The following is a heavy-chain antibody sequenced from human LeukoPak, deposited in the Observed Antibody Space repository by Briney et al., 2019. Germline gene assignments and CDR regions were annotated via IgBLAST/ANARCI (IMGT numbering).Heavy chain of an antibody. CDR3: ARVDYDSSGYWYDY. CDR2: INSDGSST. D-gene: IGHD3-22*01. Sequence: PGGSLRLSCAASGFTFSSYWMHWVRQAPGKGLVWVSRINSDGSSTSYADSVKGRFTISRDNAKNTLYLQMNSLRAEDTAVYYCARVDYDSSGYWYDYWGQGTLVTVSS. V-gene: IGHV3-74*01. J-gene: IGHJ4*02. CDR1: GFTFSSYW.